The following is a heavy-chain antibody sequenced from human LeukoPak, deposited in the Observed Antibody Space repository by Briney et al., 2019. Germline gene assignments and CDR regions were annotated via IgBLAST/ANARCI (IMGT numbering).Heavy chain of an antibody. D-gene: IGHD2/OR15-2a*01. J-gene: IGHJ4*02. CDR3: ARLVKGISLSEDDY. CDR1: GYTFTSYD. Sequence: ASVKVSCKASGYTFTSYDINWVRQATGQGLEWMGWMNPNSGNTGYAQKFQGRVTMTRNTSISTAYMELSRLRSEDTAMYYCARLVKGISLSEDDYWGQGTLVTVSS. CDR2: MNPNSGNT. V-gene: IGHV1-8*01.